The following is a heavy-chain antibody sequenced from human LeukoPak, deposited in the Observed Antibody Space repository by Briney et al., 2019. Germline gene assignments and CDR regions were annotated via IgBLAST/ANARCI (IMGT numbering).Heavy chain of an antibody. CDR3: ARSRDGYNFPHGVGAFDI. V-gene: IGHV4-61*02. Sequence: PSETLSLTCTVSGGSISSGSYYWSWIRQPAGKGLEWIGRIYTSGSTNYNPSLKSRVTISVDTSKNQFSLKLSSVTAADTAVYYCARSRDGYNFPHGVGAFDIWGQGTMVTVSS. J-gene: IGHJ3*02. CDR1: GGSISSGSYY. D-gene: IGHD5-24*01. CDR2: IYTSGST.